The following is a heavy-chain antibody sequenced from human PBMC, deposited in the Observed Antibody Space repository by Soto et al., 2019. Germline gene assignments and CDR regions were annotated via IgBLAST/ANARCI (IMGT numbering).Heavy chain of an antibody. D-gene: IGHD3-22*01. Sequence: PGGSLRLSCAASGFTFSSYAMSWVRQAPGKGLEWVSAISGSGGSTYYADSVKGRFTISRDNSKNTLYLQMNSLRAEDTAVYYCAKDQGTMIVVGPPAFDIWGQGTMVTVSS. J-gene: IGHJ3*02. V-gene: IGHV3-23*01. CDR1: GFTFSSYA. CDR3: AKDQGTMIVVGPPAFDI. CDR2: ISGSGGST.